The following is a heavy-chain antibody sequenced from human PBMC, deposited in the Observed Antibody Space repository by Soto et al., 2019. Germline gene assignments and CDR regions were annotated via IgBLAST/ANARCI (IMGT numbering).Heavy chain of an antibody. CDR3: ARVVPAALYYYYGMDV. CDR2: IYHSGST. J-gene: IGHJ6*02. D-gene: IGHD2-2*01. Sequence: TLSLTCAVSGGSISSGGYSWSWIRQPPGKGLEWIGYIYHSGSTYYNPSLKSRVTISVDRSKNQFSLKLSSVTAADTAVYYCARVVPAALYYYYGMDVWGQGTTVTVS. CDR1: GGSISSGGYS. V-gene: IGHV4-30-2*01.